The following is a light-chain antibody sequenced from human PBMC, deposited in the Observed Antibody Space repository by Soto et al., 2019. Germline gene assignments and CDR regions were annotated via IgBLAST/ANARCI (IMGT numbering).Light chain of an antibody. J-gene: IGLJ3*02. V-gene: IGLV1-47*01. CDR3: AAWDDSLSGPV. CDR2: RNN. CDR1: SSNIGSNY. Sequence: QSVVTQPPSASGTPGQRVTISCSGSSSNIGSNYVFWYQQLPETAPKVLIYRNNQRPSGVPDRFSGSKSGTSASLAISGLRSEDEADYYGAAWDDSLSGPVFGEGTQLTVL.